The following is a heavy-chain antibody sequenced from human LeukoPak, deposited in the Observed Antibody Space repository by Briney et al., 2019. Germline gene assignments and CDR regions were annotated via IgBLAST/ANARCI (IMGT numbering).Heavy chain of an antibody. J-gene: IGHJ4*02. V-gene: IGHV4-61*02. Sequence: SQTLSLTCIVSGGSISSGSYYWSWIRQPAGKGLEWIGRIYATGSTNYNPSLKSRVTISVDTSKNQFSLKLSSVTAADTAVYYCARVPAARSGYYFDYWGQGTLVTVSS. CDR3: ARVPAARSGYYFDY. CDR1: GGSISSGSYY. D-gene: IGHD3-10*01. CDR2: IYATGST.